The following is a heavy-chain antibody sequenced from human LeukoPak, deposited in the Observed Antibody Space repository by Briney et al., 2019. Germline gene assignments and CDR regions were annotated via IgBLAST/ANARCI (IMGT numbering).Heavy chain of an antibody. V-gene: IGHV4-34*01. CDR1: GGSFSGYY. D-gene: IGHD3-10*01. Sequence: SETLSLTCAVYGGSFSGYYWSWIRQPPGKGLEWIGEINHSGSTNYNPSLKSRVTISVDTSKNQFSVKLNSVTAADTAVYYCARGRGGYYYGSGTFASWFDSWGQGTLVTVSS. J-gene: IGHJ5*01. CDR3: ARGRGGYYYGSGTFASWFDS. CDR2: INHSGST.